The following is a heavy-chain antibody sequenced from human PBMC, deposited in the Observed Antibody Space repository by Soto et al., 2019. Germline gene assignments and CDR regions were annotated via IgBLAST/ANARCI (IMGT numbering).Heavy chain of an antibody. CDR3: AKFAAFWSGPLVYFDY. Sequence: PGGSLRLSCAASGFTFSSYAMSWVRQAPGKGLEWVSAISGSGGSTYYADSVKGRFTISRDNSKNTLYLQMNSLRAEDTAVYYCAKFAAFWSGPLVYFDYWGQGTLVTVSS. CDR1: GFTFSSYA. D-gene: IGHD3-3*01. CDR2: ISGSGGST. J-gene: IGHJ4*02. V-gene: IGHV3-23*01.